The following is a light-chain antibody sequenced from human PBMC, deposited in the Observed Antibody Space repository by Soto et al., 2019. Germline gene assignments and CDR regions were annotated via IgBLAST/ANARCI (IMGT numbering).Light chain of an antibody. Sequence: QSALTQPPSASGSPGQSVTISCTGTSSDVGGYNYVSWYQQHPGKAPKLMIYEVSKRPSGVPDRFSGSKSGNTASLTVSGLQAEDEADYYCSSYAGSNTHVVFGGGTKPTVL. CDR3: SSYAGSNTHVV. CDR2: EVS. CDR1: SSDVGGYNY. V-gene: IGLV2-8*01. J-gene: IGLJ2*01.